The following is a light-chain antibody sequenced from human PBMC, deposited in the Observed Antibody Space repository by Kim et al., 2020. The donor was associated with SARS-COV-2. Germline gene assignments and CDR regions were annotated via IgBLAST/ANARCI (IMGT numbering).Light chain of an antibody. CDR1: SSNIGSYA. V-gene: IGLV1-44*01. Sequence: QRVTIPCSGGSSNIGSYAVNWYQHPPGTTPTLLIYTSYQRTSGVPDRFSGSKSGTSASLAISGLQSEDEADYYCAAWDDSLHEYVFGTGTKVTVL. CDR2: TSY. CDR3: AAWDDSLHEYV. J-gene: IGLJ1*01.